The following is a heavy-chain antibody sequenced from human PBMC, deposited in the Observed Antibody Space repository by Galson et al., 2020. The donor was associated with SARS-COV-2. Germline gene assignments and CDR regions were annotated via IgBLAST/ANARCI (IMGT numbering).Heavy chain of an antibody. D-gene: IGHD1-20*01. J-gene: IGHJ4*02. CDR1: GFTFSNAW. V-gene: IGHV3-15*01. CDR2: IKSKTHGGTT. CDR3: TTFSSTITNRPVGLFDN. Sequence: TGGSLRLSCAASGFTFSNAWVSWVRQAPGKGLEWIGRIKSKTHGGTTEYAAPVKGRFFISRDDSESTLYLQMNSLNTEDTAVYFCTTFSSTITNRPVGLFDNWGQGTLVTVSS.